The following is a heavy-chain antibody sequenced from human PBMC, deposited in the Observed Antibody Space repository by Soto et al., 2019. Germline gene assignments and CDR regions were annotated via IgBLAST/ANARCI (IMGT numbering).Heavy chain of an antibody. D-gene: IGHD3-10*01. V-gene: IGHV1-18*01. J-gene: IGHJ4*02. CDR3: ARVTGKAHMVRAPALDY. Sequence: QVQLVQSGAEVKKPGASVKVSCKASGYTFTSYGISWVRQAPGQGLEWMGWISAYNGNTNYAQKLQGRVTMTTDTATSTAYMELRSRRSDDTAGYDGARVTGKAHMVRAPALDYWGQGTLVTVSS. CDR1: GYTFTSYG. CDR2: ISAYNGNT.